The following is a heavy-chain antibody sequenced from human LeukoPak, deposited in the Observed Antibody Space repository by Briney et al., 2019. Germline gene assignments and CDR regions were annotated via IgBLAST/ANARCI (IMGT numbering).Heavy chain of an antibody. CDR2: IYHSGST. CDR1: GVSISSGGYS. J-gene: IGHJ4*02. Sequence: SQTLSLTCAVSGVSISSGGYSWSWIRQPPGKGLEWIGYIYHSGSTYYNPSLKSRVTISVDRSKNQFSLKLSSVTAADTAVYYCARVTTIFGVVFDYWGQGTLVTVSS. D-gene: IGHD3-3*01. CDR3: ARVTTIFGVVFDY. V-gene: IGHV4-30-2*01.